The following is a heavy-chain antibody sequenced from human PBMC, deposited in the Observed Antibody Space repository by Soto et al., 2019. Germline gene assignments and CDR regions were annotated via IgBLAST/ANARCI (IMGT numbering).Heavy chain of an antibody. CDR3: ASHSGHHHYNDSSGSADALDI. D-gene: IGHD3-22*01. J-gene: IGHJ3*02. V-gene: IGHV5-51*01. Sequence: LVESLKISCKGSGYSLPPYWLAWVRQMPGKGLEWMGFMYPGDSDARYSPSFQGQVTMSADKSINTAYLQWSSLKPSDTAMYFCASHSGHHHYNDSSGSADALDIWGQGTMVTVS. CDR1: GYSLPPYW. CDR2: MYPGDSDA.